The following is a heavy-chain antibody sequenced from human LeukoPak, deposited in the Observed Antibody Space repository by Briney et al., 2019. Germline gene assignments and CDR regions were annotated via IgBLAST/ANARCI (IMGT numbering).Heavy chain of an antibody. D-gene: IGHD5-18*01. CDR2: IYYSGST. CDR1: GGSISSSSYY. Sequence: PSETLSLTCTVSGGSISSSSYYWGWIRQPPGKGLEWIGSIYYSGSTYYNPSLKSRVTISVDTSKNQFSLKLSSVTAADTAVYYCASRGCSYGQNSWGQGTLVTVSS. CDR3: ASRGCSYGQNS. V-gene: IGHV4-39*01. J-gene: IGHJ5*02.